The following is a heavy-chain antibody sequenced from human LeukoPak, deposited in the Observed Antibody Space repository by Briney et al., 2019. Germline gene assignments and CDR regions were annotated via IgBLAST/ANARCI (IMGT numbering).Heavy chain of an antibody. J-gene: IGHJ4*02. D-gene: IGHD2-21*02. Sequence: ASVKVSCKASGYTFTSYAMHWVRQAPGQRLEWMGWINAGNGNTKYSQKFQGRVTITRDTSASTAYMELSSLRSEDTAVYYCARGAVGSAYCGGDCYSGSLDYWGRGTLVTVSS. CDR1: GYTFTSYA. CDR3: ARGAVGSAYCGGDCYSGSLDY. CDR2: INAGNGNT. V-gene: IGHV1-3*01.